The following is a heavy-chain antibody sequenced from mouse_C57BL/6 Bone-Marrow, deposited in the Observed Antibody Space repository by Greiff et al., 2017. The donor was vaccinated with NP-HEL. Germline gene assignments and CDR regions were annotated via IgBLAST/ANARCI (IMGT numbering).Heavy chain of an antibody. V-gene: IGHV14-3*01. CDR1: GFNIKNTY. CDR2: IDPANGNT. Sequence: VQLKQSVAELVRPGASVKLSCTASGFNIKNTYMHWVQQRPEQGLEWIGRIDPANGNTKYAPTFQGKATITADTSSNTAYLQLSSLTSEDTAIYYCARCYYGSSYRGAMDYWGQGTSVTVSS. D-gene: IGHD1-1*01. J-gene: IGHJ4*01. CDR3: ARCYYGSSYRGAMDY.